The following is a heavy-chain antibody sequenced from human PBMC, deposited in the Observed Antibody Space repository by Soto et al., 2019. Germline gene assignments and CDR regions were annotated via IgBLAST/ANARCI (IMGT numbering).Heavy chain of an antibody. Sequence: GGSLRLSCAASGFTFSSYGMHWVRQAPGKGLEWVAVIWYDGSNKYYADSVKGRFTISRDNSKNTLYLQMNSLRAEDTAVYYCARAAVVAATPSYNWFDPWGQGTLVTVSS. V-gene: IGHV3-33*01. CDR3: ARAAVVAATPSYNWFDP. CDR1: GFTFSSYG. J-gene: IGHJ5*02. CDR2: IWYDGSNK. D-gene: IGHD2-15*01.